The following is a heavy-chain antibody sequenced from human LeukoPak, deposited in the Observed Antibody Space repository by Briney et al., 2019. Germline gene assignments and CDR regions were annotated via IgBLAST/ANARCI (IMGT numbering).Heavy chain of an antibody. CDR1: GGSISSGDYY. D-gene: IGHD3-22*01. Sequence: SETLSLTCTVSGGSISSGDYYWSWIREPPGKGLEGIAYMYYSGSTYYNPSLKSRVTVSADTSKNQLSLKLSSVTAADTAVYYCARPYYYDSRIDPWGQGILVTVSS. CDR2: MYYSGST. V-gene: IGHV4-30-4*01. J-gene: IGHJ5*02. CDR3: ARPYYYDSRIDP.